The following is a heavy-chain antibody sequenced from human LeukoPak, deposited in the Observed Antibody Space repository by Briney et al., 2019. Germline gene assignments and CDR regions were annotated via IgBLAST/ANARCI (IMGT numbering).Heavy chain of an antibody. J-gene: IGHJ6*03. CDR1: GGSFSDYY. CDR2: INHSGST. V-gene: IGHV4-34*01. CDR3: AESRRSDPWSGYYTFYSMDV. Sequence: SSETLSLTCAVYGGSFSDYYWSWIRQPPGKGLEWIGEINHSGSTNYNPSLKSRVTISVDTSKNQFSLKLSSVTAADTAVYYCAESRRSDPWSGYYTFYSMDVWGKGTTVTVS. D-gene: IGHD3-3*01.